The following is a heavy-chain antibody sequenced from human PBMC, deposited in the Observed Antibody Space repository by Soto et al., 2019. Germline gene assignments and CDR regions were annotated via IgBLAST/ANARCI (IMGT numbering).Heavy chain of an antibody. D-gene: IGHD4-17*01. V-gene: IGHV1-2*04. J-gene: IGHJ3*02. CDR1: GYTFTGYY. Sequence: ASVKVSCKASGYTFTGYYMHWVRQAPGQGLEWMGWINPNSGGTNYAQKFQGWVTMTRDTSISTAYMELSRLRSDDTAVYYCARGIFTTVTTLPSIWGQGTLVTVSS. CDR2: INPNSGGT. CDR3: ARGIFTTVTTLPSI.